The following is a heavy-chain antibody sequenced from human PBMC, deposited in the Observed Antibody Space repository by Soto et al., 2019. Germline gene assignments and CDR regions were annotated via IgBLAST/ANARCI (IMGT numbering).Heavy chain of an antibody. J-gene: IGHJ6*03. D-gene: IGHD3-3*01. CDR3: ARLAITIFGVVTDYYYCMDV. CDR2: ISAYNGNT. CDR1: GYTFTSYG. V-gene: IGHV1-18*01. Sequence: ASVKVSCKASGYTFTSYGISWVRQAPGQGLEWMGWISAYNGNTNYAQKLQGRVTMTTDTSTSTAYMELRSLRSDDTAVYYCARLAITIFGVVTDYYYCMDVWGKGTTVTVSS.